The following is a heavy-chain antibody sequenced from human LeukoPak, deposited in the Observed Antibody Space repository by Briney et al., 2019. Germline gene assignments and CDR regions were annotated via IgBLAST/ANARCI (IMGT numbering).Heavy chain of an antibody. CDR3: ARVKPLIAPGAVEI. V-gene: IGHV3-7*01. Sequence: RPGGSLRLSWAAAGLTVSSYWMTWVRLAPRKGLAWVANIKHDGSAKYYRDSVKGRFTISRDNAKNSLYLQMNSLGGEDTAVYYCARVKPLIAPGAVEIWGQETKVAVSS. CDR2: IKHDGSAK. D-gene: IGHD2/OR15-2a*01. J-gene: IGHJ3*02. CDR1: GLTVSSYW.